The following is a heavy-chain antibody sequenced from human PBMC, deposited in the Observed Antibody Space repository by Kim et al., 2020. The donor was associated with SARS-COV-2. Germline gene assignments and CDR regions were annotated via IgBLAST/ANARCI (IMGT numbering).Heavy chain of an antibody. CDR3: ARDRGIVGQFDP. J-gene: IGHJ5*02. D-gene: IGHD3-22*01. Sequence: GGSLRLSCAASGFTVSGYWMSWVRQAPGKGLEWVANIKEDGSAKYYVDSVKGRFTISRDNAKNSLYLQMNSLRAEDTAVYYCARDRGIVGQFDPWGQGTLVTVSS. V-gene: IGHV3-7*03. CDR2: IKEDGSAK. CDR1: GFTVSGYW.